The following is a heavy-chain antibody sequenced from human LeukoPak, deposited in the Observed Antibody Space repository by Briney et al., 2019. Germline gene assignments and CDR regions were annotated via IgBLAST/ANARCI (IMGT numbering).Heavy chain of an antibody. D-gene: IGHD2-2*01. Sequence: ASVKVSCKASGYTFTSYYMHWVRQAPGQGLEWMGIINPSGGSTSYAQKFQGRVTMTRDTSTSTVYMELRSLRSDDTAVYYCARDGEGYCSSTSCYGTYWGQGTLVTVSS. CDR1: GYTFTSYY. V-gene: IGHV1-46*01. CDR3: ARDGEGYCSSTSCYGTY. J-gene: IGHJ4*02. CDR2: INPSGGST.